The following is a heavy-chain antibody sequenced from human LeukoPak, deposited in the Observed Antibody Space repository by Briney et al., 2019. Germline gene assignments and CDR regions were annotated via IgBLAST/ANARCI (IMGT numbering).Heavy chain of an antibody. J-gene: IGHJ4*02. V-gene: IGHV3-30*04. CDR1: GFTFSTYA. Sequence: PGGSLRLSCAASGFTFSTYAMHWLRQAPDKGLEWVAVISYDGSNKYYADSVKGRFTISRDNSRNTVYLQMNSLTAEDTAVYYCVRPPNTYGYTYFDQWGQGSLATVSS. D-gene: IGHD5-18*01. CDR3: VRPPNTYGYTYFDQ. CDR2: ISYDGSNK.